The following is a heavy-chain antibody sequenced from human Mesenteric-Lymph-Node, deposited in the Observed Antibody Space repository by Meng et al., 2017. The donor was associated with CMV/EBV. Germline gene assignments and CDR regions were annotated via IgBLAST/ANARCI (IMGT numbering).Heavy chain of an antibody. D-gene: IGHD2-2*01. CDR2: ISAYNGNT. CDR1: YTFTSYG. Sequence: YTFTSYGISGVRQAPGQGLEWMGWISAYNGNTNYAQELQGRVTMTTDTSTSTAYMELRSLRSDDTAVYYCARVARYCSSTSCLILDYWGQGTLVTVSS. J-gene: IGHJ4*02. CDR3: ARVARYCSSTSCLILDY. V-gene: IGHV1-18*04.